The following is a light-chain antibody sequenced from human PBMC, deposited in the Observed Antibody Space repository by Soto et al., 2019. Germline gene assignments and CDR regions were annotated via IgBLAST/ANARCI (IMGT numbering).Light chain of an antibody. CDR3: QQYNSYSWT. CDR2: DAS. Sequence: DIRMTHSLPTFFPLVEERSTIISRAIRNIRGWLAWYQQKPGKAPKLLIYDASTLESGVPSRFSGSGSGTEFTLTISSLQPDDFATYYCQQYNSYSWTFGQGTTVAIK. J-gene: IGKJ1*01. V-gene: IGKV1-5*02. CDR1: RNIRGW.